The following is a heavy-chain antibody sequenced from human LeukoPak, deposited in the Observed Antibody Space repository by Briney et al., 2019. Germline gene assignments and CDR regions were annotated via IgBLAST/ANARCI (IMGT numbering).Heavy chain of an antibody. V-gene: IGHV4-59*01. CDR2: IYYSGST. J-gene: IGHJ6*02. D-gene: IGHD4-17*01. CDR3: ASHLYGYGMDV. Sequence: NPSETLSLTCTVSGGSISSYYWSWIRQPPGKGLEWIGYIYYSGSTNYNPSLKSRVTISVDTSKNQFSLKLSSVTAADTAVCYCASHLYGYGMDVWGQGTTVTVSS. CDR1: GGSISSYY.